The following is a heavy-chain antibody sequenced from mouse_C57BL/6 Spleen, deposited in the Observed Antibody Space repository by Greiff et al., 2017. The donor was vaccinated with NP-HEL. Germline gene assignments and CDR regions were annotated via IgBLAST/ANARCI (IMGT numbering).Heavy chain of an antibody. D-gene: IGHD1-1*02. CDR2: INYDGSST. J-gene: IGHJ4*01. V-gene: IGHV5-16*01. CDR1: GFTFSDYY. CDR3: ARVGGYYPMDY. Sequence: EVHLVESEGGLVQPGSSMKLSCTASGFTFSDYYMAWVRQVPEKGLEWVANINYDGSSTYYLDSLKSRFIISRDNAKNILYLQMSSLKSEDTATYYCARVGGYYPMDYWGQGTSVTVSS.